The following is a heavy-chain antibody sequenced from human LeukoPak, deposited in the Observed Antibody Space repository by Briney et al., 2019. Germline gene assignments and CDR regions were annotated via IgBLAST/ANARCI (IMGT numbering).Heavy chain of an antibody. D-gene: IGHD6-6*01. CDR1: GGSLSTYY. V-gene: IGHV4-59*01. CDR2: IYYTGST. Sequence: SETLSLTCTVSGGSLSTYYWSWIRQPPGKGLEWMGYIYYTGSTNYNPSLKSRVTMSVDTSKSQFSLKLNSVTAADTAVYYCARLSIASRVRIFDYWGQGTLVTVSS. CDR3: ARLSIASRVRIFDY. J-gene: IGHJ4*02.